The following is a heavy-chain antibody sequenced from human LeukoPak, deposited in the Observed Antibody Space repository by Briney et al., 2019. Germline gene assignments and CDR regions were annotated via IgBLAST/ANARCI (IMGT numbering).Heavy chain of an antibody. V-gene: IGHV3-23*01. CDR2: ISGSGGST. D-gene: IGHD4-17*01. J-gene: IGHJ4*02. CDR3: AKDPTVTTEGY. Sequence: SGGSLRLSCAASGFTFSSYAMSWVRQAPGRGLEWVSAISGSGGSTYYADSVKGRFTISRDNSKNTLYLQMNSLRAEDTAVYYCAKDPTVTTEGYWGQGTLVTVSS. CDR1: GFTFSSYA.